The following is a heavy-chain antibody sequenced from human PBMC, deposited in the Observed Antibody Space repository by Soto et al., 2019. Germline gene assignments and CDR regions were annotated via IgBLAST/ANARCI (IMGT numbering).Heavy chain of an antibody. D-gene: IGHD6-19*01. CDR2: INAGNGNT. Sequence: QVQLVQSGAEVKKPGASVKVSCKASGYTFTSYAMHWVRQAPGQRLEWMGWINAGNGNTKYSQKFQGRVTITRDTSASTAYMELSSLRSEDTAVYYCARDRMNSSGWRGWFDPWGQGTLVTVSS. CDR1: GYTFTSYA. J-gene: IGHJ5*02. V-gene: IGHV1-3*01. CDR3: ARDRMNSSGWRGWFDP.